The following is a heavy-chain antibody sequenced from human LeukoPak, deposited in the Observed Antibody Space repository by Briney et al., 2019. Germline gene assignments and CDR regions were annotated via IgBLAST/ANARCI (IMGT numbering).Heavy chain of an antibody. V-gene: IGHV3-23*01. J-gene: IGHJ6*03. CDR2: IRGNGGST. Sequence: GGSLRLSCAASGFTFNSYAMPWVRQAPGKGVEWVSSIRGNGGSTYYTDSVKGRFTISRDNSKNTLYLQMNSLRAEDTAAYYCAKDLRVIVVTYYMDVWGKGTTVTVSS. CDR1: GFTFNSYA. CDR3: AKDLRVIVVTYYMDV. D-gene: IGHD2-2*01.